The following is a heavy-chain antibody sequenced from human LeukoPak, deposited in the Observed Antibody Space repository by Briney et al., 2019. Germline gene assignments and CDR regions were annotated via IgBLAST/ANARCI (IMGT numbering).Heavy chain of an antibody. CDR2: VSGSGSST. J-gene: IGHJ4*02. V-gene: IGHV3-23*01. Sequence: GGSLRLSCAASGFXFSSYAISWVRQAPGKGLEWVSAVSGSGSSTYYADSVKGRFTISRDNSKNTLYLQVNSLRAEDTAVYYCAKDRARAYYYGSAFDYWGQGTLVTVSS. D-gene: IGHD3-10*01. CDR1: GFXFSSYA. CDR3: AKDRARAYYYGSAFDY.